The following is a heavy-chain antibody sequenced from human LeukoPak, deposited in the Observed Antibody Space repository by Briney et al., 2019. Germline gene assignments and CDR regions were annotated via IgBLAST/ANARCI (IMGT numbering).Heavy chain of an antibody. CDR2: ISYDGSNK. CDR1: RFTFSSYA. J-gene: IGHJ4*02. CDR3: ARESGSSSSIDY. Sequence: GGSLRLSCAASRFTFSSYAMHWVRQAPGKGLEWVGVISYDGSNKYYADSVKGRFTISRDNSKNTLYLQMNSLRAEDTAVYYCARESGSSSSIDYWGQGTLVTVSS. D-gene: IGHD6-6*01. V-gene: IGHV3-30*04.